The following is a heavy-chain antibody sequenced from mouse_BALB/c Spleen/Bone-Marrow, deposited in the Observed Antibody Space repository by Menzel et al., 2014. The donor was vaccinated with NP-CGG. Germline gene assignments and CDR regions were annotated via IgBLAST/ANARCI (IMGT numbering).Heavy chain of an antibody. CDR2: INSDGGST. Sequence: EVQGVESGGGLVQPGESLKLSCESNEYEFPSHAMSWVRKTPEKRLELVAAINSDGGSTYYPDTMERRFIISRDNTKKTRYLQISSLRSEDTALYYCARHGNYYAMDYWGQGTSVTVSS. V-gene: IGHV5-2*01. CDR1: EYEFPSHA. D-gene: IGHD1-1*02. CDR3: ARHGNYYAMDY. J-gene: IGHJ4*01.